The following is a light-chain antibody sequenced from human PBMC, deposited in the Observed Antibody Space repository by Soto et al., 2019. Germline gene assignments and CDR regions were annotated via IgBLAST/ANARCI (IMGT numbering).Light chain of an antibody. CDR3: HQYGSSPRT. CDR1: QSVSSNY. CDR2: GAS. Sequence: EIVLTQSPGTLSLSPGERATLSCRASQSVSSNYLAWYQQKPGQAPRLLIYGASSRATGIPDRFSGSGSGTDFTLTISRLEPEDFAVYYCHQYGSSPRTFGQGTKVEI. J-gene: IGKJ1*01. V-gene: IGKV3-20*01.